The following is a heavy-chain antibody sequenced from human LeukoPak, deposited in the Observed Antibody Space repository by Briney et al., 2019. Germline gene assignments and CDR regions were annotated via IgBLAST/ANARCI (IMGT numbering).Heavy chain of an antibody. CDR2: IYYSGST. CDR3: ARRSTYYYDSSGLDP. CDR1: GGSISSYY. J-gene: IGHJ5*02. V-gene: IGHV4-59*01. Sequence: SETLPLTCTVSGGSISSYYWSWIRQPPGKGLEWIGYIYYSGSTNYNPSLKSRVTISVDTSKNQFSLKLSSVTAADTAVYYCARRSTYYYDSSGLDPWGQGTLVTVSS. D-gene: IGHD3-22*01.